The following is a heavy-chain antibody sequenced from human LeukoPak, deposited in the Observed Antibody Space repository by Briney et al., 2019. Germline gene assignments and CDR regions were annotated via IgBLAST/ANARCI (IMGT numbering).Heavy chain of an antibody. V-gene: IGHV5-51*01. CDR1: GYSFTSYW. J-gene: IGHJ3*02. CDR2: IYPGDSDT. CDR3: ARPRDSSGPRGAFDI. Sequence: GESLKISCKGSGYSFTSYWIGWVRQMPGKGLEWMGIIYPGDSDTRYSPSFQGQVTISADKSISTPYLQWSSLKASDTAMFYCARPRDSSGPRGAFDIWGQGTMVTVSS. D-gene: IGHD3-22*01.